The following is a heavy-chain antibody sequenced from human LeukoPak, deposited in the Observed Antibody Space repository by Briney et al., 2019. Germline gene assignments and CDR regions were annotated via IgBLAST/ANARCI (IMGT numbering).Heavy chain of an antibody. J-gene: IGHJ6*04. CDR2: ISSSGSTI. CDR3: ARELLWFGDPSGPMDV. CDR1: GFTFSDYY. Sequence: GGSLRLSCAASGFTFSDYYMSWIRQAPGKGLEWVSYISSSGSTIYYADSVKGRFTISRDNAKNSLYLQMNSLRAEDTAVYYCARELLWFGDPSGPMDVWGKGTTVTISS. D-gene: IGHD3-10*01. V-gene: IGHV3-11*01.